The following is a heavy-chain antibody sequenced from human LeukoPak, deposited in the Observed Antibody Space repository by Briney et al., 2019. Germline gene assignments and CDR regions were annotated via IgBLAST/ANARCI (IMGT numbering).Heavy chain of an antibody. CDR3: ARLGDYGDYASDY. CDR2: IDPSDSYT. D-gene: IGHD4-17*01. J-gene: IGHJ4*02. V-gene: IGHV5-10-1*01. CDR1: GYSFTSYW. Sequence: GESLKISCKGSGYSFTSYWISWVRQMPGKGLEWMGRIDPSDSYTNYSPSFQGHVTISADKSISTAYLQWSGLMASDTAMYYCARLGDYGDYASDYWGQGTLVTVSS.